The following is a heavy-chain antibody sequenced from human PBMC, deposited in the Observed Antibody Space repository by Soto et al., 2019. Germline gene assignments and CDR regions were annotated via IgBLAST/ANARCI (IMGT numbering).Heavy chain of an antibody. CDR2: ISGSGGST. CDR1: GFTFSSYA. D-gene: IGHD6-13*01. CDR3: AKDQKLGLHYYSGMDV. V-gene: IGHV3-23*01. Sequence: GGSLRLSCAASGFTFSSYAMSWVRQALGKGLEWVSAISGSGGSTYYADSVKGRFTISRDNSKNTLYLQMNSLRAEDTAVYYCAKDQKLGLHYYSGMDVWGQGTTVTVSS. J-gene: IGHJ6*02.